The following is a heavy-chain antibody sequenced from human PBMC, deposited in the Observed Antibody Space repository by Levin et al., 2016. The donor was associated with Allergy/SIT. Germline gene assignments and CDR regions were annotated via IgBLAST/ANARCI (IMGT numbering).Heavy chain of an antibody. J-gene: IGHJ3*02. D-gene: IGHD6-13*01. CDR2: ISSSGSTI. CDR1: GFTFSSYE. V-gene: IGHV3-48*03. CDR3: ASGYSSSWYTPDAFDI. Sequence: GESLKISCAASGFTFSSYEMNWVRQAPGKGLEWVSYISSSGSTIYYADSVKGRFTISRDNAKNSLYLQMNSLRAEDTAVYYCASGYSSSWYTPDAFDIWGQGTMVTVSS.